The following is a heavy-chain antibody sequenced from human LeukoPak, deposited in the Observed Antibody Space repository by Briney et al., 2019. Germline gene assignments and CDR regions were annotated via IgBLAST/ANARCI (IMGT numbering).Heavy chain of an antibody. D-gene: IGHD3-3*01. CDR1: GGSISNGDYY. CDR2: IYYSGSA. CDR3: ARADFRGGYFASFDY. J-gene: IGHJ4*02. V-gene: IGHV4-31*03. Sequence: SQTLSLTCSVSGGSISNGDYYWSWIRQHPEKGLEWIGYIYYSGSAYYNPSLKGRVTVSIDTTKNQFPLRLSSVTAADTAVYYCARADFRGGYFASFDYWGQGTLVTVSS.